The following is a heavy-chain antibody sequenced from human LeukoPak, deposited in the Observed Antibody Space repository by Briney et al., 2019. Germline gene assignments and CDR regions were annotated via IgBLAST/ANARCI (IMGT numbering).Heavy chain of an antibody. V-gene: IGHV4-59*01. J-gene: IGHJ6*02. Sequence: SETLSLTCTVSGGSISSYYWSWIRQPPGKGLEWIGYIYYSGSTNYNPSLKSRVTISVGTSKNQFSLKLSSVTAADTAVYYCARDTGYSSSWPSYYYYYGMDVWGQGTTVTVSS. CDR3: ARDTGYSSSWPSYYYYYGMDV. CDR2: IYYSGST. D-gene: IGHD6-13*01. CDR1: GGSISSYY.